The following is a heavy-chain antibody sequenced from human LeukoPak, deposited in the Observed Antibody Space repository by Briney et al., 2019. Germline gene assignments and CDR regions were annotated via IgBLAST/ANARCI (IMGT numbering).Heavy chain of an antibody. CDR3: ATPDYYDSSGYYAFDI. J-gene: IGHJ3*02. Sequence: PGGPLRLSCAASGFTFSSYAMSWVRQAPGKGLEWVSAISGSGGSTYYADSVKGRFTISRDNSKNTLYLQMNSLRAEDTAVYYCATPDYYDSSGYYAFDIWGQGTMVTVSS. V-gene: IGHV3-23*01. CDR2: ISGSGGST. D-gene: IGHD3-22*01. CDR1: GFTFSSYA.